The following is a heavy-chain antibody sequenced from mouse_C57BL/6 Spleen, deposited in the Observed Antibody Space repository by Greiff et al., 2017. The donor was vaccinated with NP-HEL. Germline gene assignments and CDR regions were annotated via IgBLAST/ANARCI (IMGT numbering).Heavy chain of an antibody. CDR3: ARGHGSSPFDY. Sequence: VQLQQSGAELVRPGASVKLSCKASGYTFTDYYINWVKQRPGQGLEWIARIYPGSGNTYYNEKFKGKATLTAEKSSSTAYMQLSSLTSEDSAVYVCARGHGSSPFDYWGQGTTLTVSS. D-gene: IGHD1-1*01. V-gene: IGHV1-76*01. CDR1: GYTFTDYY. CDR2: IYPGSGNT. J-gene: IGHJ2*01.